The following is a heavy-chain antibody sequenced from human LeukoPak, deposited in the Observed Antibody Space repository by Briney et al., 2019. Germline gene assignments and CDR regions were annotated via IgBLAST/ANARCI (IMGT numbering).Heavy chain of an antibody. D-gene: IGHD5-12*01. V-gene: IGHV3-48*04. CDR3: ARETGGGYEGWAAFDY. CDR2: ISSSGSTI. J-gene: IGHJ4*02. CDR1: GFTFSSYS. Sequence: GGSLRLSCAASGFTFSSYSMNWVRQAPGKGLEWVSYISSSGSTIYYADSVKGRFTISRDNAKNSLYLQMNSLRAEDTAVYYCARETGGGYEGWAAFDYWGQGTLVTVSS.